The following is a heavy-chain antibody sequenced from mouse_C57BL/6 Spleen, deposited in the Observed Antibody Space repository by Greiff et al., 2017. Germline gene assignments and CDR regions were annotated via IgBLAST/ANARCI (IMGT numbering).Heavy chain of an antibody. V-gene: IGHV1-18*01. CDR3: ASIYYGLPCAMDY. J-gene: IGHJ4*01. CDR1: GYTFTDYN. Sequence: VQLKQSGPELVKPGASVKIPCKASGYTFTDYNMDWVKQSHGKSLEWIGDINPNNGGTIYNQKFKGKATLTVDKSSSTAYMELRSLTSEDTAVYYCASIYYGLPCAMDYWGQGTSVTVSS. CDR2: INPNNGGT. D-gene: IGHD2-1*01.